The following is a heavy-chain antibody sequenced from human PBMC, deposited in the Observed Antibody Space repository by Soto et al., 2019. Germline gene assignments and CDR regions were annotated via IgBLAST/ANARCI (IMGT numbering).Heavy chain of an antibody. CDR1: GFTFSNYW. Sequence: EVQLVESGGGLVQPGGSLRISCAASGFTFSNYWMHWVRQAPGKGLVWVSRIHSDGSNTRYADSVKGRFTISRDNAQNTMYLQMNSLRAEDTAMYYCARGFGNYGWFDPWGQGTLVTVYS. V-gene: IGHV3-74*01. CDR2: IHSDGSNT. D-gene: IGHD4-4*01. J-gene: IGHJ5*02. CDR3: ARGFGNYGWFDP.